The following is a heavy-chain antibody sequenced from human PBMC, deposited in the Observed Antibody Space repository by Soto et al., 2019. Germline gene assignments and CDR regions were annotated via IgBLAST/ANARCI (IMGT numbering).Heavy chain of an antibody. J-gene: IGHJ4*02. CDR2: INWDGSNT. CDR3: ATISDRGIAAALDS. CDR1: GFNFDDYS. Sequence: PGGSLRLSCAASGFNFDDYSMHWVRQAPGKGLEWVSLINWDGSNTYYADSVKGRFSISRDNSKNTLYLHLNNLRVEDTAIYYCATISDRGIAAALDSWGQGTLVTVSS. D-gene: IGHD6-13*01. V-gene: IGHV3-43D*03.